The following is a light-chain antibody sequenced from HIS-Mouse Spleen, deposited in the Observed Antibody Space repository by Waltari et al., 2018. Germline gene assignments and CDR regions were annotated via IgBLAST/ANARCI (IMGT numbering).Light chain of an antibody. V-gene: IGKV3-15*01. CDR1: QSGSSN. J-gene: IGKJ1*01. CDR3: QQYNNWPPWT. CDR2: GAS. Sequence: EIVMTQSPATLSVSPGERATLSCRASQSGSSNLAWYQQKPGPAPRLLIYGASTRATGIPARFSGSGSGTEFTLTISSMQSEDFAVYYCQQYNNWPPWTFGQGTKVEIK.